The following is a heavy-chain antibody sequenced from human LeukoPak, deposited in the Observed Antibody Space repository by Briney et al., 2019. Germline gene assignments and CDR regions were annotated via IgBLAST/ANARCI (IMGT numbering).Heavy chain of an antibody. J-gene: IGHJ4*02. CDR1: GFTFSSYW. V-gene: IGHV3-74*01. CDR2: INSDGSST. Sequence: GGSLRLSCAASGFTFSSYWMHWVRQAPGKGLVWVLRINSDGSSTSYADSVKGRFTISRDNAKNTLYLQMNSLRAEDTAVYYCARVMYDSSGYYYVGFDYWGQGTLVTVSS. CDR3: ARVMYDSSGYYYVGFDY. D-gene: IGHD3-22*01.